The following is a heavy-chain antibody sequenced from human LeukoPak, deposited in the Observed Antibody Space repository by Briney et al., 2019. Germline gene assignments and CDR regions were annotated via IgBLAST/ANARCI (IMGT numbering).Heavy chain of an antibody. V-gene: IGHV1-18*01. CDR2: ISAYNGNT. CDR1: GYTFTSYG. CDR3: ARGGNYYGSGRYQYYFDY. D-gene: IGHD3-10*01. Sequence: ASVRVSCKASGYTFTSYGISWVRQAPGQGLEWMGWISAYNGNTTYAQKFQGRVTMTTDTSTSTAYMELRSLRSDDTAVYYCARGGNYYGSGRYQYYFDYWGQGTLVTVSS. J-gene: IGHJ4*02.